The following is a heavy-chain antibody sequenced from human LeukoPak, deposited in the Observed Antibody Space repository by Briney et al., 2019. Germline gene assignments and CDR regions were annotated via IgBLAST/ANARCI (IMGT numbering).Heavy chain of an antibody. CDR1: GFTFSDYY. CDR3: ARSGNYDFWSGPVYYFDY. Sequence: SGGSLRLSWGASGFTFSDYYMSWIRQAPGKGLEWVSYISSSGSTIYYADSVKGRFTISRDNAKNSLYLQMNSLRAEDTAVYYCARSGNYDFWSGPVYYFDYWGQGTLVTVSS. V-gene: IGHV3-11*01. CDR2: ISSSGSTI. J-gene: IGHJ4*02. D-gene: IGHD3-3*01.